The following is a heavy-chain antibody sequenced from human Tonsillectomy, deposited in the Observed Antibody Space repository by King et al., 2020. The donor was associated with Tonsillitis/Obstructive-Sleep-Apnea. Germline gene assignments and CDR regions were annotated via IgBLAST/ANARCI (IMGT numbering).Heavy chain of an antibody. CDR3: AAARRFNWNPDY. J-gene: IGHJ4*02. CDR2: FDLEAGEI. V-gene: IGHV1-24*01. Sequence: QLVQSGAEVKKPGASVKVSCTVSGYSLTELSIHWVRQAPGKGLGWSGGFDLEAGEIFYAKRFQGRVTMTEDTSTDTVYMVLSSLRSEDTAVYYCAAARRFNWNPDYWGQGTLVTVSS. CDR1: GYSLTELS. D-gene: IGHD1-20*01.